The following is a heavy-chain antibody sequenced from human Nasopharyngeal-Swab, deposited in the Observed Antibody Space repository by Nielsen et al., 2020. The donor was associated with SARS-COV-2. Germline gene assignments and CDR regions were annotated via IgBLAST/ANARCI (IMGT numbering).Heavy chain of an antibody. J-gene: IGHJ4*02. CDR3: AKGAGGDFWSGYLRFLDY. Sequence: GGSLRLSCAASGFTFSSYAMSWVRQAPGKGLEWVSVIYSGGSSTYYADSVKGRFTISRDNSKNTLYLQMNSLRAEDTAVYSCAKGAGGDFWSGYLRFLDYWGQGTLVTVSS. CDR2: IYSGGSST. D-gene: IGHD3-3*01. V-gene: IGHV3-23*03. CDR1: GFTFSSYA.